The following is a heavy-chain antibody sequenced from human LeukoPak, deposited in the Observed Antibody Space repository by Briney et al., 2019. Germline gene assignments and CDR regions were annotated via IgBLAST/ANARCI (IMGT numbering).Heavy chain of an antibody. J-gene: IGHJ4*02. Sequence: GGSLRLSCAASGFTFSSYWMSWVRQAPGKGLEWVANIMQDGSEKGYVDSVKGRFTISRDNAKNSLYLQMNSLRAEDTAVYYCARDGSHYYDSSGSHYWGQGTLVTVSS. CDR2: IMQDGSEK. D-gene: IGHD3-22*01. V-gene: IGHV3-7*01. CDR3: ARDGSHYYDSSGSHY. CDR1: GFTFSSYW.